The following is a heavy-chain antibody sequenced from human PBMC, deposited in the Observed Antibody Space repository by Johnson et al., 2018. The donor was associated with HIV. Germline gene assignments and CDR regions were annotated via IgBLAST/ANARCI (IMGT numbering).Heavy chain of an antibody. CDR1: GFTFINAW. Sequence: VQLVESGGGLVKPGWSLRLSCAASGFTFINAWMNWVRQAPGKGLEWVANIKQDGSEKYYVDSVKGRFTTSRDNPKNSLYLQMNSLRAEDTAVYYCARVGAAGVDAFDIWGQGTMVTVSS. CDR2: IKQDGSEK. J-gene: IGHJ3*02. D-gene: IGHD6-25*01. V-gene: IGHV3-7*01. CDR3: ARVGAAGVDAFDI.